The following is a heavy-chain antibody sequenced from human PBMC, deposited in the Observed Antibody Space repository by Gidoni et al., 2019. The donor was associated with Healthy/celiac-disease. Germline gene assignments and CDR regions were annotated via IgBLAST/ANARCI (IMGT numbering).Heavy chain of an antibody. V-gene: IGHV1-18*04. CDR1: GYTFTSYG. D-gene: IGHD2-2*01. J-gene: IGHJ6*02. CDR3: ARDYYPGVVPAAIYGMDV. Sequence: QVQLVQSGAEVKKPGASVKVSCKASGYTFTSYGSSWVRQAPGQGLEWMGWISAYNGNTNYAQKLQGRVTMTTDTSTSTAYMELRSLRSDDTAVYYCARDYYPGVVPAAIYGMDVWGQGTTVTVSS. CDR2: ISAYNGNT.